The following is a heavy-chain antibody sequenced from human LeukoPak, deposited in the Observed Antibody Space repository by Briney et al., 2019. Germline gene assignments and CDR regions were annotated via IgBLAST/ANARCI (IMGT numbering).Heavy chain of an antibody. J-gene: IGHJ4*02. Sequence: ASVKVSCKASGYTFTGYYMHWERQAPGQGLEWMGWISAYNGNTNYAQKLQGRVTMTTDTSTSTAYMELRSLRSDDTAVYYCARDQGVATVDYWGQGTLVTVSS. D-gene: IGHD5-12*01. CDR1: GYTFTGYY. CDR3: ARDQGVATVDY. CDR2: ISAYNGNT. V-gene: IGHV1-18*04.